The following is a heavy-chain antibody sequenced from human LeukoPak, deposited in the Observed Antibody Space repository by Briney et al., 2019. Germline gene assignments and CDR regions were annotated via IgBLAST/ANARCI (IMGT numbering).Heavy chain of an antibody. Sequence: GGSLRPSCAASGFTFSTYAMTWVRQAPGKGLEWVSVISGSGGTTYYADSVKGRFTLSRDNSKNTVFLQMNSLRAEDTAVYYCAKSIGGVVVVAADYWGQGTLVTVSS. CDR1: GFTFSTYA. V-gene: IGHV3-23*01. D-gene: IGHD2-15*01. J-gene: IGHJ4*02. CDR2: ISGSGGTT. CDR3: AKSIGGVVVVAADY.